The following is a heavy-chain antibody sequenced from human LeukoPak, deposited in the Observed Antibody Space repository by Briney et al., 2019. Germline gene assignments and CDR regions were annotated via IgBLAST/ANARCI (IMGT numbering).Heavy chain of an antibody. J-gene: IGHJ4*02. V-gene: IGHV1-69*04. D-gene: IGHD3-16*01. Sequence: GSSVKVSCKASGGTFSSYAISWVRQAPGQGLEWMGRIIPILGIANYAQKFQGRVTITADKSTSTAYMELSSQRSEDTAVYYCARVEGEYYFDYWGQGTLVTVSS. CDR1: GGTFSSYA. CDR2: IIPILGIA. CDR3: ARVEGEYYFDY.